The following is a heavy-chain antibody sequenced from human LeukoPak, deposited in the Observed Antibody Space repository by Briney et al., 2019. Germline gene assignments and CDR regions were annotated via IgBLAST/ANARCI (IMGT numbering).Heavy chain of an antibody. CDR2: MNPNSGNT. J-gene: IGHJ6*02. D-gene: IGHD6-19*01. V-gene: IGHV1-8*01. CDR1: GYTFTSYD. CDR3: ARGPSSGWDYYYYGMDV. Sequence: ASVKVSCKASGYTFTSYDINWVRQATGQGLEWMGWMNPNSGNTGYAQKLQGRVTMTRNTSISTAYMELSSLRSEDTAVYYCARGPSSGWDYYYYGMDVWGQGTTVTVSS.